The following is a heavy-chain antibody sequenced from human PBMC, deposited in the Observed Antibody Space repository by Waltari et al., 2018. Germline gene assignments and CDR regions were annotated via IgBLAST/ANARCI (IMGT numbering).Heavy chain of an antibody. CDR2: ISAYNGNT. CDR3: ARDDATTGHLDS. V-gene: IGHV1-18*01. Sequence: QVQLVQSGAEVKKPGASVKVSCKASGYTFTSYGISWVRQAPGQGLEWMGWISAYNGNTNYAQKFQGRVTFTADKSTHTAYMEVSGLTSEDTALYYCARDDATTGHLDSWGQGTPVTISS. J-gene: IGHJ4*02. D-gene: IGHD1-1*01. CDR1: GYTFTSYG.